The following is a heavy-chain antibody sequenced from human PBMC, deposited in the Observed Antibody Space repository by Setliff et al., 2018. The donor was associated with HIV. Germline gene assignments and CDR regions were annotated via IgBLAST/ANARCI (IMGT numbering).Heavy chain of an antibody. CDR1: GFTFSSYA. CDR3: AKARSEYQLMPWYYYMDV. CDR2: ISYDGSNK. Sequence: LRLSCAASGFTFSSYAMHWVRQAPGKGLEWVAVISYDGSNKYYADSVKGRFTISRDNSKNTLYLQMNSLRAEDTAVYYCAKARSEYQLMPWYYYMDVWGQGTTVTVSS. J-gene: IGHJ6*03. D-gene: IGHD2-2*01. V-gene: IGHV3-30*04.